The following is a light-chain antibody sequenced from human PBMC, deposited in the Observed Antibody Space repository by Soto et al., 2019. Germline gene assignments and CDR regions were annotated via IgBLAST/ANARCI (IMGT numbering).Light chain of an antibody. CDR1: QSVSSN. CDR2: GAS. V-gene: IGKV3-15*01. CDR3: QQYNNWPPLT. Sequence: EIVMTQSPATLSVSPGERATLSCRASQSVSSNLAWYQQKPGQAPRLLIYGASTRATGIPASCSSSGSGTKFTLTISSLQSEDFAVYYCQQYNNWPPLTFGGGTKVEIK. J-gene: IGKJ4*01.